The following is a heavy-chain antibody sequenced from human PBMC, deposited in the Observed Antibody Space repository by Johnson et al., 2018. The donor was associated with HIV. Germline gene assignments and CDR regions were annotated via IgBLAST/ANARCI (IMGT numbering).Heavy chain of an antibody. D-gene: IGHD1-1*01. V-gene: IGHV3-13*01. CDR2: IGTAGDT. J-gene: IGHJ3*02. Sequence: VQLVESGGGLVQPGGSLRLSCAASGFTFSSYDMHWVRQGTGKGLEWVSAIGTAGDTYYPGSVKGRFTISRENAKNSLYLQMNSLRAEDTAVYYCARPQGTGDAFDIWGQGTMVTVSS. CDR3: ARPQGTGDAFDI. CDR1: GFTFSSYD.